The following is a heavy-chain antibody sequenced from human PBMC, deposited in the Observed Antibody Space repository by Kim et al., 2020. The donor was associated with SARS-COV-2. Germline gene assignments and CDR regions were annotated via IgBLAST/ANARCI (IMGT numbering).Heavy chain of an antibody. CDR2: ST. CDR3: ARGTTIFGVV. Sequence: STYYEDSVNGRFTISRDNSKNTLYLQMNSLRAEDTAVYYCARGTTIFGVVWGQGTLVTVSS. V-gene: IGHV3-53*01. D-gene: IGHD3-3*01. J-gene: IGHJ4*02.